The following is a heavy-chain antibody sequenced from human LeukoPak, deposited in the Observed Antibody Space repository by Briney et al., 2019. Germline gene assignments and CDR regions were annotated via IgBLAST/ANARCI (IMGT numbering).Heavy chain of an antibody. D-gene: IGHD2-15*01. Sequence: PGGSLRLSCASSGFTFTNYAMSWVRQAPGKGLEWVSGMSGRGVSTYYADSVKGRFTISSDNSKNTLYLQMNSLRAEDTAIYYCAKDCNGGNCYIGYWGQGTLVTVAS. V-gene: IGHV3-23*01. CDR2: MSGRGVST. CDR3: AKDCNGGNCYIGY. J-gene: IGHJ4*02. CDR1: GFTFTNYA.